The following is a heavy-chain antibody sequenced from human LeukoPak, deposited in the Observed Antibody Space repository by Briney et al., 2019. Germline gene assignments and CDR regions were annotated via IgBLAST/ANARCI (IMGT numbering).Heavy chain of an antibody. J-gene: IGHJ4*02. D-gene: IGHD4-17*01. CDR3: AKDLNYGDLFDY. V-gene: IGHV3-23*01. CDR1: GFTFSSSA. Sequence: GGSLRLSCAASGFTFSSSAMSWVRQAPGKGLEWVSSISGSGSGGSTYYADSVKGRFTISRDNSKNTLYLQMNSLRAEDTAVYYCAKDLNYGDLFDYWGQGTLVTVSS. CDR2: ISGSGSGGST.